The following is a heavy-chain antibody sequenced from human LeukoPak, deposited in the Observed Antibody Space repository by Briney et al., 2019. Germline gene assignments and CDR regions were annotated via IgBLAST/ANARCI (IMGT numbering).Heavy chain of an antibody. Sequence: PGGSLRLSCAASGFTFSSYGMHWVRQAPGKGLEWVGFIRSNTYGGTTEYVASVTGRFTISRDDSKRIAYLQMNNLKTEDTAVYYCGHSFGFVWGRGTLVTVSS. CDR3: GHSFGFV. J-gene: IGHJ4*02. D-gene: IGHD5-18*01. CDR2: IRSNTYGGTT. V-gene: IGHV3-49*04. CDR1: GFTFSSYG.